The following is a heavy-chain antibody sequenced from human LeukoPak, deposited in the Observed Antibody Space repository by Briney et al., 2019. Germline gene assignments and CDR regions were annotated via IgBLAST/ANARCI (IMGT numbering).Heavy chain of an antibody. J-gene: IGHJ4*02. CDR3: AREGTYYDSSGRRGWYFDY. Sequence: PSETLSLTCTVSGGSISSGGYYWSWIRQHPGKGLEWIGYIYYSGSTYYNPSLKSRVTISVDTSKNQFSLKLSSVTAADTAVYYCAREGTYYDSSGRRGWYFDYWGQGTLVTVSS. D-gene: IGHD3-22*01. CDR2: IYYSGST. V-gene: IGHV4-31*03. CDR1: GGSISSGGYY.